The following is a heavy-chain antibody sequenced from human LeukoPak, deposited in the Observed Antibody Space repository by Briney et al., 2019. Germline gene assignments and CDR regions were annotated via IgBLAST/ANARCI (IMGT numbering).Heavy chain of an antibody. V-gene: IGHV4-30-4*01. D-gene: IGHD4-17*01. CDR2: IYYSGST. CDR1: GGSISSGDYY. Sequence: SETLSLTCTVSGGSISSGDYYWSWIRQPPGKGLEWIGYIYYSGSTYYNPSLKSRITISVDTSKNQFSLKLSSVTAADTAVYYRARAVDYGDGSYFDYWGQGTLVTVSS. CDR3: ARAVDYGDGSYFDY. J-gene: IGHJ4*02.